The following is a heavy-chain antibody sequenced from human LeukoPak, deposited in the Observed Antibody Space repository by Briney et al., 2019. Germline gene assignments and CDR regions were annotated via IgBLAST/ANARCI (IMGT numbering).Heavy chain of an antibody. CDR1: GFTFDDYG. Sequence: GGSLRLSCAASGFTFDDYGMSWVRQAPGKGLEWVSGISGSGGSTYYADSVKGRFTISRDNSKDTLYLQMNSLRAEDTAVYYCVKDAGELSYGDYHFDYWGQGTLVTVSS. V-gene: IGHV3-23*01. CDR3: VKDAGELSYGDYHFDY. CDR2: ISGSGGST. D-gene: IGHD4-17*01. J-gene: IGHJ4*02.